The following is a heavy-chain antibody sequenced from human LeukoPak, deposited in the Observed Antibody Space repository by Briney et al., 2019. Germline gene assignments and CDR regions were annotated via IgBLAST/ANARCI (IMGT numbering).Heavy chain of an antibody. CDR1: GFTFSSYG. D-gene: IGHD2-2*01. CDR2: ISYDGSNK. J-gene: IGHJ4*02. Sequence: GGSLRLSCAASGFTFSSYGMLWVRQAPGKGLEWVAVISYDGSNKYYADSMKGRFTISRDNSKNTLYLQMNSLSAEDTAVYYCARDEYLWVVIQLGLFDYWGQGTLVTVSS. V-gene: IGHV3-30*03. CDR3: ARDEYLWVVIQLGLFDY.